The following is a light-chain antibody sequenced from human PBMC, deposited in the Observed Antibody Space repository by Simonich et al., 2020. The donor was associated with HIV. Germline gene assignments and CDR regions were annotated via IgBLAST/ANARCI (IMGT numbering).Light chain of an antibody. J-gene: IGLJ2*01. CDR1: SSDVGCYNL. CDR2: EGS. V-gene: IGLV2-23*01. Sequence: QSALTQPASVSGSPGQSITISCTGTSSDVGCYNLVSWYQQPPGKAPKLMIYEGSKRPSGVANRFSGSKSGNTASLTISGLQAEDEADYYCCSYAGSSTSHVVFGGGTKLTVL. CDR3: CSYAGSSTSHVV.